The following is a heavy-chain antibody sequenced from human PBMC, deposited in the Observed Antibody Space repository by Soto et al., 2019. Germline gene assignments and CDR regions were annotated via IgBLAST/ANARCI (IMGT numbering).Heavy chain of an antibody. CDR2: ISSSSSTI. Sequence: GKGLEWVSYISSSSSTIYYADSVKGRFTISRDNAKNSLYLQMNSLRDEDTAVYYCAREVGGYSYGYDDYWGQGTLVTVSS. V-gene: IGHV3-48*02. J-gene: IGHJ4*02. D-gene: IGHD5-18*01. CDR3: AREVGGYSYGYDDY.